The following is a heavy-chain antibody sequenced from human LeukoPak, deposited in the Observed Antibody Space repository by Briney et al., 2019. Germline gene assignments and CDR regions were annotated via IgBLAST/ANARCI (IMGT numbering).Heavy chain of an antibody. CDR2: IYYTGST. CDR3: ARVAIAARGYYFDY. V-gene: IGHV4-59*01. CDR1: GGSISSYY. J-gene: IGHJ4*02. D-gene: IGHD6-6*01. Sequence: SETLSLTCTVSGGSISSYYWSWIRQPPGKGLEGIGYIYYTGSTNYNPSLKSRVTMSVDTSKNQFSLIVISVTAADTAVYYCARVAIAARGYYFDYWGQGTLVTVSS.